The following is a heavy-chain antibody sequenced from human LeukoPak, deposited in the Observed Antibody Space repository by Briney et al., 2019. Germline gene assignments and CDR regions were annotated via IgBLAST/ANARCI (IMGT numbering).Heavy chain of an antibody. D-gene: IGHD3-22*01. CDR3: ARDPFPHAINYYDSSGYP. CDR1: GGSISSGDYY. CDR2: IYYSGST. J-gene: IGHJ5*02. Sequence: SETLSFTCTVSGGSISSGDYYWSWIRQPPGKGLEWIGYIYYSGSTYYNPSLKSRVTISVDTSKNQFSLKLSSVTAADTAVYYCARDPFPHAINYYDSSGYPWGQGTLVTVSS. V-gene: IGHV4-30-4*08.